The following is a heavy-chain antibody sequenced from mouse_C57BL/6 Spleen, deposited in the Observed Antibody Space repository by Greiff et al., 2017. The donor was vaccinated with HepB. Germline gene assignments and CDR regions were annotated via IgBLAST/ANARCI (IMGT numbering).Heavy chain of an antibody. J-gene: IGHJ1*03. CDR1: GYAFSSSW. Sequence: VQRVESGPELVKPGASVKISCKASGYAFSSSWMNWVKQRPGKGLEWIGRIYPGDGDTNYNGKFKGKATLTADKSSSTAYMQLSSLTSEDSAVYFCARLMTYYGSSHWYFDVWGTGTTVTVSS. V-gene: IGHV1-82*01. CDR2: IYPGDGDT. CDR3: ARLMTYYGSSHWYFDV. D-gene: IGHD1-1*01.